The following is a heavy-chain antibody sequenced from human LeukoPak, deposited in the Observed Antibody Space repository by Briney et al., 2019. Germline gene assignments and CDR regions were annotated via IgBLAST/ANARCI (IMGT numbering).Heavy chain of an antibody. CDR1: GYTFTDYG. J-gene: IGHJ4*02. CDR3: ARDSGEQLGYDY. CDR2: IIPIFGTA. V-gene: IGHV1-69*13. D-gene: IGHD6-6*01. Sequence: RASVKVSCKASGYTFTDYGMHWVRQAPGQGLEWMGGIIPIFGTANYAQKFQGRVTITADESTSTAYMELSSLRSEDTAVYYCARDSGEQLGYDYWGQGTLVTVSS.